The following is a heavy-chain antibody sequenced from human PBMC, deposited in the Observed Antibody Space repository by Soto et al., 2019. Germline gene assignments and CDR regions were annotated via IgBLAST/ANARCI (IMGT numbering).Heavy chain of an antibody. CDR2: INHSGST. CDR3: ARGKLGNYFDY. D-gene: IGHD7-27*01. Sequence: SETLSLTCAVYGGSFSGYYWSWIRQPPGKGLEWIGEINHSGSTNYNPSLKSRVTISVDTSKNQFSLKLSSVTAADTAVYYCARGKLGNYFDYWGQGTLVTVSS. J-gene: IGHJ4*02. V-gene: IGHV4-34*01. CDR1: GGSFSGYY.